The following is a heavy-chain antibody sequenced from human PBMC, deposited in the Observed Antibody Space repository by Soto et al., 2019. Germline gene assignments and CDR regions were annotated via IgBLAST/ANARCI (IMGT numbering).Heavy chain of an antibody. D-gene: IGHD3-10*01. V-gene: IGHV4-59*08. CDR3: ARSGYGSGSYSDDY. CDR1: GGSISSYY. J-gene: IGHJ4*02. Sequence: SETLSLTCTVSGGSISSYYWSWIRQPPGKGLEWIGYIYYSGSTNYDPSLKSRVTISVDTSKNQFSLKLSSVTATDTAVYYCARSGYGSGSYSDDYWGQGTLVTVSS. CDR2: IYYSGST.